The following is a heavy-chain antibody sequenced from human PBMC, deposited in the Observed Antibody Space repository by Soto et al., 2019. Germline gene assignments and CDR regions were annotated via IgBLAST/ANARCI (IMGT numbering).Heavy chain of an antibody. V-gene: IGHV3-30-3*01. D-gene: IGHD3-22*01. CDR1: GFTFSSYA. J-gene: IGHJ4*02. Sequence: GGSLRLSCAASGFTFSSYAMHRVRQAPGKGLEWVAVISYDGSNKYYADSVKGRFTISRDNSKNTLYLQMNSLRAEDTAVYYCARDERWGSGSHSGGHDWGPGTLVTVSS. CDR3: ARDERWGSGSHSGGHD. CDR2: ISYDGSNK.